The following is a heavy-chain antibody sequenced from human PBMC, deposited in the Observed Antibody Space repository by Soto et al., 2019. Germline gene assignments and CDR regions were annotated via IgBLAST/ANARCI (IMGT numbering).Heavy chain of an antibody. J-gene: IGHJ5*02. Sequence: SVKVSCKASGGTFSSYAISWVRQAPGQGLEWMGGIIPIFGTANYAQKFQGRVTITADKSTSTAYMELSSLRSEDTAVYYCARDRRGQQLALQRFDPWGQGTLVTVPQ. CDR1: GGTFSSYA. V-gene: IGHV1-69*06. CDR2: IIPIFGTA. D-gene: IGHD6-13*01. CDR3: ARDRRGQQLALQRFDP.